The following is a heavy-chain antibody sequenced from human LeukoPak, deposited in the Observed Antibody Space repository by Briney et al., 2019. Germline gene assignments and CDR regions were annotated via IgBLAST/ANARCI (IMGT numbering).Heavy chain of an antibody. J-gene: IGHJ5*02. CDR3: ARTVGGRAHAPFDP. D-gene: IGHD6-19*01. CDR2: IYYSGST. V-gene: IGHV4-59*01. CDR1: GGSISSYY. Sequence: PSETLSLTCTVSGGSISSYYWSWIRQPPGKGLEWIGYIYYSGSTNYNPSLKSRVTISVDTSKNQFSLKLSSETTADTAVYYCARTVGGRAHAPFDPWGQGTLVTVSS.